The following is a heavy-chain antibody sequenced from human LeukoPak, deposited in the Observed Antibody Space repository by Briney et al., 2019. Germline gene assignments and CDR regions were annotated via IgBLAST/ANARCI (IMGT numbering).Heavy chain of an antibody. CDR2: ISAYNGNT. D-gene: IGHD3-10*01. V-gene: IGHV1-18*01. CDR1: GYTFTSYG. J-gene: IGHJ4*02. Sequence: ASVKVSCKASGYTFTSYGISWVRQAPGQGLEWMGWISAYNGNTNYEQKLQGRVTMTTDTSTSTAYMELRSLRSDDTAVYYCARVFARDYYGSGSYESWGQGTLVTVSS. CDR3: ARVFARDYYGSGSYES.